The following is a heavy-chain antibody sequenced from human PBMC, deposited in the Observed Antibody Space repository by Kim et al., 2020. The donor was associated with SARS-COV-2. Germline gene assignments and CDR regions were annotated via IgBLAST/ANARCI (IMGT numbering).Heavy chain of an antibody. J-gene: IGHJ4*02. Sequence: GGSLRLSCTASGFTFNNYAMSWVRQAPGKGLEWVSAMSGSGGSTYYADSVKGRFTISRDNSKNTLYLQMNSLRADDTAVYYCAKGSPGARRHLDYWGQGTLVTVSS. CDR1: GFTFNNYA. CDR2: MSGSGGST. D-gene: IGHD1-26*01. V-gene: IGHV3-23*01. CDR3: AKGSPGARRHLDY.